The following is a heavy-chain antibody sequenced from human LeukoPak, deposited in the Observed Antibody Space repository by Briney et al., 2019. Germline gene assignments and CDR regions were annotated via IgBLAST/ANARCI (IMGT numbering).Heavy chain of an antibody. CDR1: GGSISSSSYY. J-gene: IGHJ4*02. CDR2: IYYSGST. V-gene: IGHV4-39*07. CDR3: ASAGSSDPFDY. Sequence: PSETLSLTCTVSGGSISSSSYYWGWIRQPPGKGLEWIGSIYYSGSTYYNPSLKSRVTISVDTSKNQFSLKLSSVTAADTAVYYCASAGSSDPFDYWGQGTLVTVSS. D-gene: IGHD3-10*01.